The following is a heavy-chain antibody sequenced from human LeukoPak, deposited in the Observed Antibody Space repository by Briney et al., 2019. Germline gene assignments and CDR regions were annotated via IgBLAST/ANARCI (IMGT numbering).Heavy chain of an antibody. V-gene: IGHV4-39*07. CDR1: GGSISSSSYY. D-gene: IGHD3-3*01. J-gene: IGHJ3*02. CDR2: IYYSGST. Sequence: SETLSLTCTVSGGSISSSSYYWGWIRQPPGKGLEWIGGIYYSGSTYYNPSLKSRVTISVDTSKNQFSLKLSSVTAADTAVYYCARGGRITMFGVVIMRGAFDIWGQGTMVTVSS. CDR3: ARGGRITMFGVVIMRGAFDI.